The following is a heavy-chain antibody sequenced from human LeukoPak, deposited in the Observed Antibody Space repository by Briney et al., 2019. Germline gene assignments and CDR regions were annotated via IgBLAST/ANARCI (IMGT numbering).Heavy chain of an antibody. V-gene: IGHV4-34*08. J-gene: IGHJ4*02. D-gene: IGHD1-26*01. CDR3: RREEVWGAKSYHFVY. CDR2: INHSGST. CDR1: GFTFSGYY. Sequence: SETLSLTCAVYGFTFSGYYWSWIRQPPGKGLEWIGEINHSGSTNYNPSPKSRPTISVETPTNQSLLRRSSRSAAAATGYYYRREEVWGAKSYHFVYWGQGTLLTLSP.